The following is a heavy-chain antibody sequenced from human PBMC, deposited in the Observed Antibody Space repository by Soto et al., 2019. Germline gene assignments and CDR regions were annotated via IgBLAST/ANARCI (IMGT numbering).Heavy chain of an antibody. CDR2: INGDGSGT. D-gene: IGHD3-10*01. Sequence: EVQLVESGGGLVQPGGSLRLSCAASGFTFSKYWVHRVRHVPGKGLVWVSRINGDGSGTSYADSVEGRITISRDNAKSMVYLQMNTLRAEDTAVYYCASERFGMYAMDVWGQGTTVTVSS. V-gene: IGHV3-74*01. CDR3: ASERFGMYAMDV. J-gene: IGHJ6*02. CDR1: GFTFSKYW.